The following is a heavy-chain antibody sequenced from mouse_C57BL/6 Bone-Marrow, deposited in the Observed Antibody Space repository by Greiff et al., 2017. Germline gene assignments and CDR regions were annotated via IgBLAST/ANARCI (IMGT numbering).Heavy chain of an antibody. Sequence: QVQLQQPGAELVKPGASVKLSCKASGYTFTSYWMHWVKQRPGQGLEWIGMIHPNSGSTKYNEKFKSKATLTVDKSSSTAYMQLSSLTSEDSAVYYCERLDGSRGYFDVWGTGTTVTVSS. CDR2: IHPNSGST. D-gene: IGHD1-1*01. CDR1: GYTFTSYW. V-gene: IGHV1-64*01. CDR3: ERLDGSRGYFDV. J-gene: IGHJ1*03.